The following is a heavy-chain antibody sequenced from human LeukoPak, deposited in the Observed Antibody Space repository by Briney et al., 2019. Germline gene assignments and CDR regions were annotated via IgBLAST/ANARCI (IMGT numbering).Heavy chain of an antibody. CDR3: ARHVEQWLTPFDY. Sequence: SETLSLTCTVSGGSVISGGYYWSWIWQPPGKGLEWIGYIYYSGSTTYNPSLKSRVTISVDTSKNQFSLKLSSVTAADTAVYYCARHVEQWLTPFDYWGQGTLVTVSS. CDR1: GGSVISGGYY. V-gene: IGHV4-61*08. CDR2: IYYSGST. D-gene: IGHD6-19*01. J-gene: IGHJ4*02.